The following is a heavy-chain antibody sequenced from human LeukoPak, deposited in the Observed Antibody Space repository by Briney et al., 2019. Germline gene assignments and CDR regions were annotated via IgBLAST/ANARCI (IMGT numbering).Heavy chain of an antibody. CDR3: ARHEAKYTNSPGGVFDY. CDR1: GGSISSYY. Sequence: SETLSLTCTVSGGSISSYYWSWIRQPPGKGLEWIGSGSTYYNPSLKSRVTISVDTSKNQFSLKLSSVTAADTAVYYCARHEAKYTNSPGGVFDYWGQGTMVTVSS. J-gene: IGHJ4*02. CDR2: SGST. V-gene: IGHV4-59*04. D-gene: IGHD3-16*01.